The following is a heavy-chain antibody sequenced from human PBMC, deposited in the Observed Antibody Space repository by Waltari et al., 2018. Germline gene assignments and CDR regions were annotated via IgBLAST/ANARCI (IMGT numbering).Heavy chain of an antibody. CDR2: INPSGGST. V-gene: IGHV1-46*02. D-gene: IGHD5-18*01. J-gene: IGHJ4*02. CDR3: ARARYSYGYFDY. Sequence: QVQLVQSGAEVKKPGASVKVSCTASGSPFNSYYMHWVRQAPGQGLEWMGIINPSGGSTSYAQKFQGRVTMTRDTSTSTVYMELSSLRSEDTAVYYCARARYSYGYFDYWGQGTLVTVSS. CDR1: GSPFNSYY.